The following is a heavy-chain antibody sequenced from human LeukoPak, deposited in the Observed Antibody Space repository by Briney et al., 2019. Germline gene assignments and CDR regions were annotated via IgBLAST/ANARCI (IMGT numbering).Heavy chain of an antibody. CDR3: ARDRGREAGTDH. V-gene: IGHV1-2*02. CDR2: INPNSGGT. Sequence: ASVKVSCKASGYTFTGYYMHWVRQAPGQGLEWMGWINPNSGGTNYAQKFQGRVTMTRDTSISTAYMELNRLRSDDTAVYYCARDRGREAGTDHWGQGTLVTVSS. D-gene: IGHD6-19*01. CDR1: GYTFTGYY. J-gene: IGHJ4*02.